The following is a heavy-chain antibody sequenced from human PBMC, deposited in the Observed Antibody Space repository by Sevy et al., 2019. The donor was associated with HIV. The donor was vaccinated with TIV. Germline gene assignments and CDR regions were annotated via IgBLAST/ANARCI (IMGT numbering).Heavy chain of an antibody. CDR1: GFTFSRFS. J-gene: IGHJ1*01. CDR3: ALEYLSSGVAEYFHN. Sequence: GGSLRLSCAASGFTFSRFSMHWVRQAPGKGLEWVATISYDGGNEYYANSVKGRFTISSDKSKNKLFLQMNSLRPEERAVYYCALEYLSSGVAEYFHNWGQGTLVTVSS. V-gene: IGHV3-30-3*01. CDR2: ISYDGGNE. D-gene: IGHD1-26*01.